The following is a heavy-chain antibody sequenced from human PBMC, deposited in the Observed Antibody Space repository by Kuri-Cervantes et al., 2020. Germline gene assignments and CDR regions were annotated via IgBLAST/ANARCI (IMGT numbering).Heavy chain of an antibody. Sequence: GESLKISCAASGFIFSSYWMHWVRQAPGKGLVWVSRINSEGSSTSYADSVKGRFTITRDNAKNTLYLQMNSLRAEDTAVYYCARAYSPDVWGQGTTVTVSS. CDR1: GFIFSSYW. D-gene: IGHD4-11*01. V-gene: IGHV3-74*01. J-gene: IGHJ6*02. CDR3: ARAYSPDV. CDR2: INSEGSST.